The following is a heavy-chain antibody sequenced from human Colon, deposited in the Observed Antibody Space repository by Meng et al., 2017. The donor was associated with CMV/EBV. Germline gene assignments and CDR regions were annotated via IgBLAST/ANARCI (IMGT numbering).Heavy chain of an antibody. D-gene: IGHD5-12*01. CDR1: GFTVSSNY. J-gene: IGHJ5*02. Sequence: GESLKISCAASGFTVSSNYMSWVRQAPGKGLEWVSGIRTTGDTHYAPSVKGRFTISRDNAKSSVYLQMNSLRDGDTALYYCTRALATLGWFDPWGQGTLVTVSS. CDR3: TRALATLGWFDP. V-gene: IGHV3-13*01. CDR2: IRTTGDT.